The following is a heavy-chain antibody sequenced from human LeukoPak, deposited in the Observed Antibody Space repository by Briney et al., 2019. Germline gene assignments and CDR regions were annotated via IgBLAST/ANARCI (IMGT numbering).Heavy chain of an antibody. D-gene: IGHD1-26*01. J-gene: IGHJ4*02. CDR1: GGSIHNYH. CDR2: IYYSGSP. V-gene: IGHV4-59*01. CDR3: ARGGEVGASLFDY. Sequence: PSETLSLTCRVSGGSIHNYHWSWIRQPPGRGLEWIGYIYYSGSPNYNPSLKSRVTISGDTSKNQFSLNLDSVSAADTAVYYCARGGEVGASLFDYWGQGILVTVSS.